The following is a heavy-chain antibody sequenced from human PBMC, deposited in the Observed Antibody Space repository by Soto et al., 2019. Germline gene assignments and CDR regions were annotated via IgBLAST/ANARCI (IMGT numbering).Heavy chain of an antibody. D-gene: IGHD2-2*01. Sequence: GESLKISCKGSGYSFTSYWIGWVRQMPGKGLEWMGIIYPGDSDTRYSPSFQGQVTISADKSISTAYLQWSSLKASDTAMYYCARHYCSSTSCYPVYYSYYGMAVWGQGTTVTVSS. CDR3: ARHYCSSTSCYPVYYSYYGMAV. V-gene: IGHV5-51*01. J-gene: IGHJ6*02. CDR2: IYPGDSDT. CDR1: GYSFTSYW.